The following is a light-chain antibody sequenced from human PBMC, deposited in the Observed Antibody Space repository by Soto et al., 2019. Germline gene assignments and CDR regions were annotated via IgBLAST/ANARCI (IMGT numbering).Light chain of an antibody. J-gene: IGLJ1*01. CDR3: CSYAGAPYV. CDR2: DVS. V-gene: IGLV2-11*01. CDR1: SSDVGGYNY. Sequence: QSVLTQPRSVSGSPGQSVAISCTGSSSDVGGYNYVSWYQQHPGKAPKVMIYDVSKRPSGVPDRFSGSKSGDTASLTITGLQAEDEADYYCCSYAGAPYVFGTGTKVT.